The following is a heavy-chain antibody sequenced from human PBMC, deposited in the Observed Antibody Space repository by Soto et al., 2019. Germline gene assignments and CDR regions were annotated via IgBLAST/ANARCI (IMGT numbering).Heavy chain of an antibody. Sequence: EVQLVESGGGLVKPGGSLRLSCAASGSTVSNAYMNWVRQAPGKGLEWVGRMKSKSDGGTTDYAAPVKGRFTISSDDSKNTVYLQMNSLKMLDTAVYYCTTSGVSTRYGMDVWGQGTTVTVSP. CDR1: GSTVSNAY. CDR3: TTSGVSTRYGMDV. J-gene: IGHJ6*01. D-gene: IGHD4-4*01. V-gene: IGHV3-15*07. CDR2: MKSKSDGGTT.